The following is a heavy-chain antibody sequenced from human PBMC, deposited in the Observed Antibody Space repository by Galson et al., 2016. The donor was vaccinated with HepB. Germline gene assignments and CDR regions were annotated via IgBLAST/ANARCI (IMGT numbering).Heavy chain of an antibody. Sequence: SLRLSCAASGFTFSYYYMSWIRQAPGKGLEWVSYISSSGSTIYYADSVKGRFTISRDNSKNIQYLHMNSLRAEDTAVYYCARGSHDSFMDVWGQGTTVTVSS. D-gene: IGHD3-16*01. V-gene: IGHV3-11*04. CDR2: ISSSGSTI. CDR3: ARGSHDSFMDV. J-gene: IGHJ6*02. CDR1: GFTFSYYY.